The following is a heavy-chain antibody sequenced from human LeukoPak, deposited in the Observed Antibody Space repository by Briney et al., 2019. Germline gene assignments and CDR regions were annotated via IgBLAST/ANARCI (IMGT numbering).Heavy chain of an antibody. CDR3: ARHGGGPLWSDYFDY. CDR2: IYYSGST. CDR1: GGSISSYY. Sequence: PSETLSLTCTVSGGSISSYYWSWIRQPPGKGLGWIGYIYYSGSTNYNPYLKSRVTISVDTSKNQFSLKLSSVTAADTAFYYCARHGGGPLWSDYFDYWGQGTLVTVSS. J-gene: IGHJ4*02. D-gene: IGHD2-15*01. V-gene: IGHV4-59*08.